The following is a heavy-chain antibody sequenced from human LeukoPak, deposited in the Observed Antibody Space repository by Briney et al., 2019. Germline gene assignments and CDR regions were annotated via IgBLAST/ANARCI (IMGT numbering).Heavy chain of an antibody. J-gene: IGHJ5*02. D-gene: IGHD3-22*01. CDR1: GYSISSGYY. CDR2: IYHSGST. V-gene: IGHV4-38-2*02. CDR3: ARRVSRITMIVVVISWFDP. Sequence: SETLSLTCTVSGYSISSGYYWGWIRQPPGKGLEGIGSIYHSGSTYYNPSLKSRVTMSVDTSKNQFSLKLSSVTAADTAVYYCARRVSRITMIVVVISWFDPWGQGTLVTVSS.